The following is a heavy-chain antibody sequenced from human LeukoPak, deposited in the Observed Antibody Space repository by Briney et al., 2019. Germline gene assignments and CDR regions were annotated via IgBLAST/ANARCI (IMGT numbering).Heavy chain of an antibody. V-gene: IGHV3-23*01. J-gene: IGHJ6*02. CDR1: GFTFSSYA. D-gene: IGHD1-26*01. CDR3: ARSGSTNYYYYGMDV. CDR2: IVGSGGST. Sequence: PGGSLRLSCAASGFTFSSYAMSWVRQAPGKGLEWVSAIVGSGGSTYYADSVKGRFTISRDNSKNTLYLQMNSLRAEDTAVYYCARSGSTNYYYYGMDVWGQGTTVTVSS.